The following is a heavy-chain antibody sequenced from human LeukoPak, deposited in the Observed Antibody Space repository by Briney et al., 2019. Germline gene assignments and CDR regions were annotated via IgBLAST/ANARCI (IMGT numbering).Heavy chain of an antibody. CDR3: AREYSSTYRYSSSWVY. Sequence: GGSLRLSCAASGFTFSSYAMHWVRQAPGKGLEWVAVISYDGSNKYYADSVKGRFTISRDNSKNTLYLQMNSLRAEDTAVYYCAREYSSTYRYSSSWVYWGQGTLVTVSS. V-gene: IGHV3-30-3*01. J-gene: IGHJ4*02. D-gene: IGHD6-13*01. CDR2: ISYDGSNK. CDR1: GFTFSSYA.